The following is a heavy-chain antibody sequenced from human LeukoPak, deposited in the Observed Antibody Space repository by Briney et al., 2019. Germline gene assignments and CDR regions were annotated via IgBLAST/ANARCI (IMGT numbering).Heavy chain of an antibody. V-gene: IGHV6-1*01. CDR2: TYYRSKWYN. Sequence: SQTLSLTCAISGGSVSSNSAAWNWIRQSPSRGLEWLGRTYYRSKWYNDYAVSVKSRITINPDTSKNQFSLQLNSVTPEDTAVYYCAREAPTIAAAGHDAFDIWGQGTMVTVSS. CDR1: GGSVSSNSAA. CDR3: AREAPTIAAAGHDAFDI. J-gene: IGHJ3*02. D-gene: IGHD6-13*01.